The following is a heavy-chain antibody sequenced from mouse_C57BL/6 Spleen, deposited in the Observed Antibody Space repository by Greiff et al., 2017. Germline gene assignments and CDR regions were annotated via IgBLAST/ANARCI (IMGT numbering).Heavy chain of an antibody. Sequence: VQLQESGAELVKPGASVKISCKASGYAFSSYWMNWVKQRPGKGLEWIGQIYPGDGDTNYNGKFKGKATLTADKSSSTAYMQLSSLTSEDSAVYFCARGYYGSSHGFAYWGQGTLVTVSA. D-gene: IGHD1-1*01. V-gene: IGHV1-80*01. CDR1: GYAFSSYW. CDR3: ARGYYGSSHGFAY. CDR2: IYPGDGDT. J-gene: IGHJ3*01.